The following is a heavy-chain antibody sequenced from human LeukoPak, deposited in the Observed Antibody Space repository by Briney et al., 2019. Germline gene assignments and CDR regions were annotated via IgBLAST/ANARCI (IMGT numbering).Heavy chain of an antibody. CDR2: INPNSGGT. CDR1: GYTFTGYY. CDR3: ARAGTVYSCGYKAFDI. Sequence: ASVKVSCKASGYTFTGYYMHWVRQAPGQGLEWMGWINPNSGGTNYAQKFQGRVTMTRDTSISTAYMELSRLRSDDTAVYYCARAGTVYSCGYKAFDIWGQGTMVTVSS. J-gene: IGHJ3*02. V-gene: IGHV1-2*02. D-gene: IGHD5-18*01.